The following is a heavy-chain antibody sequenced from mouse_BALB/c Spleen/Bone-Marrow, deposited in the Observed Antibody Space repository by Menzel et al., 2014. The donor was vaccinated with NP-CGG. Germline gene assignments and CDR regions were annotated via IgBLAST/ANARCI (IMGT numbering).Heavy chain of an antibody. V-gene: IGHV1-9*01. CDR3: ARGDYFDY. CDR2: ILPGSGST. Sequence: VKLVESGAELMKPGASVKISCKATGYTFSSYWIEWVKQRPGHGLEWIGEILPGSGSTNYNERFKGKATFTADTSSNTAYMQLSSLTSEDSAVYYCARGDYFDYWGQGTTLTVSS. CDR1: GYTFSSYW. J-gene: IGHJ2*01.